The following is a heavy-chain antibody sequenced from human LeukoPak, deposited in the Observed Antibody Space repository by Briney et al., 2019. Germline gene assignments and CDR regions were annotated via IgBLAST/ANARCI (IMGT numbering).Heavy chain of an antibody. Sequence: GESLKISCKGSGYSFTSYWIGWVRQMPGKGLEWMGIIYPGDSDTRYSPSFQGQVTISADKSISTAYLQWSSLKASDTAMYYCAGLVAGYCSGGSCYGEYNWFDPWGQGTLVTVSS. J-gene: IGHJ5*02. CDR3: AGLVAGYCSGGSCYGEYNWFDP. CDR1: GYSFTSYW. CDR2: IYPGDSDT. D-gene: IGHD2-15*01. V-gene: IGHV5-51*01.